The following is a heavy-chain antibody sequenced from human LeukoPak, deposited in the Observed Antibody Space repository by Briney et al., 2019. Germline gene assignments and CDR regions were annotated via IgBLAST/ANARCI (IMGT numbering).Heavy chain of an antibody. D-gene: IGHD3-3*01. CDR2: ISGSGGST. CDR1: GFTFSSYA. J-gene: IGHJ4*02. CDR3: AKDQLRFLEWLLPTGYYSDY. Sequence: GGSLRLSCAASGFTFSSYAMSWVRQAPGKGLEWVSAISGSGGSTYYADSVKGRFTISRDNSKNTLYLQMNSLRAEDTAVYYCAKDQLRFLEWLLPTGYYSDYWGQGTLVTVSS. V-gene: IGHV3-23*01.